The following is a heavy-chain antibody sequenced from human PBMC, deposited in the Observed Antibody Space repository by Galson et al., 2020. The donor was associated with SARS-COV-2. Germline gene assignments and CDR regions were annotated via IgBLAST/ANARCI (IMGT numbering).Heavy chain of an antibody. Sequence: GGSLRLSCEVSGFTFNDFWMSWFRQAPGKGLEWVANIKGGGSETNYADFVKGRFSISRDNAANSLYLQMNSLRVEDSAVYYCSGEGWQGGYWGQGTRVTVSS. CDR3: SGEGWQGGY. V-gene: IGHV3-7*01. D-gene: IGHD6-19*01. J-gene: IGHJ4*02. CDR2: IKGGGSET. CDR1: GFTFNDFW.